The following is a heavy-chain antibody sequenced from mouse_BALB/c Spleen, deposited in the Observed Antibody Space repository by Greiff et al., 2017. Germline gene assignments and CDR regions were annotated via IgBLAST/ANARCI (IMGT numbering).Heavy chain of an antibody. CDR1: GFTFSSYG. CDR2: ISSGGSYT. CDR3: ARQTKPFDY. J-gene: IGHJ2*01. V-gene: IGHV5-6*02. Sequence: DVKLVESGGDLVKPGGSLKLSCAASGFTFSSYGMSWVRQTPDKRLEWVATISSGGSYTYYPDSVKGRFTISRDNAKNTLYLQMSSLKSEDTAMYYCARQTKPFDYWGQGTTLTVSS.